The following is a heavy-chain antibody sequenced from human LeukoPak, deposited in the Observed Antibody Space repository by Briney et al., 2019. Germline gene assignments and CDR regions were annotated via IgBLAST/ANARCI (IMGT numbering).Heavy chain of an antibody. CDR3: ARGVEALAANTLAY. CDR1: GFTVITND. J-gene: IGHJ4*02. CDR2: LYSDGNT. V-gene: IGHV3-53*01. D-gene: IGHD6-19*01. Sequence: GGSLRLSCAASGFTVITNDMTWVRQAPGKGLEWVSVLYSDGNTKCADSVQGRFTISRDNSKNNLYLEMNSLSPDDTAVYYCARGVEALAANTLAYWGQGSLVTVSS.